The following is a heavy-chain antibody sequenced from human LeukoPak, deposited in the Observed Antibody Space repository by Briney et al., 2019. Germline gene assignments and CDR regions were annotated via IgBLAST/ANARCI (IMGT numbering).Heavy chain of an antibody. D-gene: IGHD2-2*01. CDR3: ARASGDCSSTSCRRPFDY. CDR1: GFTFSSYS. CDR2: VSSSSSTI. J-gene: IGHJ4*02. V-gene: IGHV3-48*04. Sequence: GGSLRLSCAASGFTFSSYSMNWVRQAPGKGLEWVSYVSSSSSTIYHADSVKGRFTISRDNAKNSLYLQMNSLRAEATAVYYCARASGDCSSTSCRRPFDYWGQGTLVTVSS.